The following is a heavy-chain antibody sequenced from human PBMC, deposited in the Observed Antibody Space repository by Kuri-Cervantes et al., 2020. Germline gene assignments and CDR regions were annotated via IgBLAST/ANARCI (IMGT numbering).Heavy chain of an antibody. D-gene: IGHD1-26*01. J-gene: IGHJ4*02. CDR1: GYSISSGYY. V-gene: IGHV4-38-2*01. Sequence: SQTLSLTCAVSGYSISSGYYWGWIRQPPGKGLGWIGSIYHSGSTYYNPSLKSRVTISVDTSKNQFSLKLSSVTAADTAVYYCASMGKGGSLAYWGQGTLVTVSS. CDR2: IYHSGST. CDR3: ASMGKGGSLAY.